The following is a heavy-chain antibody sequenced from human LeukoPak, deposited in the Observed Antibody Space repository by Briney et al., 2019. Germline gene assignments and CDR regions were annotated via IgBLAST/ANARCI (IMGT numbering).Heavy chain of an antibody. CDR3: ARGAGAGYNLQPFDY. J-gene: IGHJ4*02. V-gene: IGHV4-59*08. CDR1: GGSISSYY. CDR2: IHYSGST. D-gene: IGHD5-24*01. Sequence: NPSETLSLTCTVSGGSISSYYWSWIRQPPGKGLEWIGYIHYSGSTKYNPSLKSRVSISVDTSKNQFSLKLSSVTAADTAVYYCARGAGAGYNLQPFDYWGQGTLVTVSS.